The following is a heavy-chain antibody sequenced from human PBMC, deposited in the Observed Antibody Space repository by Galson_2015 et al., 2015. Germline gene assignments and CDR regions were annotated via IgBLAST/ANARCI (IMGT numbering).Heavy chain of an antibody. D-gene: IGHD3-22*01. CDR2: ISGSGGST. Sequence: LRLSCAASGFTFRSYAMSWVRQAPGKGLEWVSAISGSGGSTYYADSVKGRFTISRDNSKNTLYLQMNSLRAEDTAVYYCAKEPAYYDSSGYYDYDDAFDIWGQGTMVTVSS. J-gene: IGHJ3*02. CDR1: GFTFRSYA. CDR3: AKEPAYYDSSGYYDYDDAFDI. V-gene: IGHV3-23*01.